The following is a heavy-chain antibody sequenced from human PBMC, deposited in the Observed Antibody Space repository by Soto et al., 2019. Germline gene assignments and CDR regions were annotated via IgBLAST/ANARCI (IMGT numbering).Heavy chain of an antibody. V-gene: IGHV3-74*01. CDR3: ARGWFGPDV. Sequence: EVQLVESGGGLVQPGGSLRLSCAASGFTLSGRSMHWVRQAPGKGLVWVSGIDNAGTDSTYADSVKGRFTSSRDNAKNMLYLQMNSLRVEVPAVYYCARGWFGPDVWGKGTTVTVSS. J-gene: IGHJ6*04. D-gene: IGHD3-10*01. CDR2: IDNAGTDS. CDR1: GFTLSGRS.